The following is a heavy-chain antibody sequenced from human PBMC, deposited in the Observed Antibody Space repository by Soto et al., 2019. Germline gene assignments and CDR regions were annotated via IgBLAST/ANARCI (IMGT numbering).Heavy chain of an antibody. CDR3: ARGRHYDFWSGYSQYYYGMDV. Sequence: EVQLVESGVGLVQPGGSLRLSCAASGFTFSSYDMHWVRQATGKGLEWVSAIGTAGDPYYPGSVKGRFTISRENAKNSLYLQMNSLRAGDTAVYYCARGRHYDFWSGYSQYYYGMDVWGQGTTVTVSS. J-gene: IGHJ6*02. CDR1: GFTFSSYD. D-gene: IGHD3-3*01. CDR2: IGTAGDP. V-gene: IGHV3-13*05.